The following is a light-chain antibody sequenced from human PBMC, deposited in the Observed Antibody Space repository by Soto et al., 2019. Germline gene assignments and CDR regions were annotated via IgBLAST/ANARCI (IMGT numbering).Light chain of an antibody. CDR3: AAWDDSLSGRV. CDR2: RNN. CDR1: SSNIGSNY. Sequence: QSVLTQAPSASGTPGQRVTISSSGSSSNIGSNYVYWYQQLPGTAPKVLIYRNNQRPSGVPDRFSGSKSGTSASLAISGLRSEDEVDYYCAAWDDSLSGRVFGGGTKLTVL. J-gene: IGLJ3*02. V-gene: IGLV1-47*01.